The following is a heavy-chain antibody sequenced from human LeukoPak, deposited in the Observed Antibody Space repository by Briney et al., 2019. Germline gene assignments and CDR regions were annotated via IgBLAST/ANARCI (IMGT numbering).Heavy chain of an antibody. Sequence: GGSLRLSCAASGFTFSSYAMSWVRQAPGKGLEWVSTFSGTSTNSYADAVKGRVTISRDNSKNTLYLQMNSLRAEDTAVYYCAKLKQWQPQRYFFEYWGQGALVTVA. J-gene: IGHJ4*02. CDR3: AKLKQWQPQRYFFEY. CDR2: FSGTSTN. CDR1: GFTFSSYA. V-gene: IGHV3-23*01. D-gene: IGHD6-19*01.